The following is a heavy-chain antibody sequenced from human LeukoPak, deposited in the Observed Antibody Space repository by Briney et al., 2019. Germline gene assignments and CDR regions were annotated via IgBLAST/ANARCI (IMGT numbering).Heavy chain of an antibody. CDR3: AKGRTLVGGSTRSYDY. V-gene: IGHV3-23*01. D-gene: IGHD1-26*01. J-gene: IGHJ4*02. CDR2: ISGNGGDT. Sequence: GGSLRLSCAASGFTFASYSMSWVRQAPGKGLEWVSVISGNGGDTFYADSVKGRFTISRDNYKNTLYLQMNSLRVEDTAVYYCAKGRTLVGGSTRSYDYWGQGTLVTVSS. CDR1: GFTFASYS.